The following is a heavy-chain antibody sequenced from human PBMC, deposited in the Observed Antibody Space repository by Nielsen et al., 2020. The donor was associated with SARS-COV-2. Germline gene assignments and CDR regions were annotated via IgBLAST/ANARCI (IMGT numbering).Heavy chain of an antibody. CDR3: TGGVGRYYFDY. Sequence: GESLKISCAASGFTFSSYGMHWVRQAPGKGLEWVVVISYDGSNKYYADSVKGRFTISRDESKNTLYLQMNSLRAEDTAVYYCTGGVGRYYFDYWGQGTLVTVSS. CDR1: GFTFSSYG. CDR2: ISYDGSNK. V-gene: IGHV3-30*03. J-gene: IGHJ4*02. D-gene: IGHD3-16*01.